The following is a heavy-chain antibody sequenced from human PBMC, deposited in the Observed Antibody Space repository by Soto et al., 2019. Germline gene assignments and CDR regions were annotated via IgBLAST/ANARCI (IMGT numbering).Heavy chain of an antibody. CDR3: ARNVKGGAAGHGVYFDY. V-gene: IGHV6-1*01. Sequence: KQSQTLSLTCAISGDSVSSNSAAWNWIRQSPSRGLEWLGRTYYRSKWYNDYAVSVKSRITINPDTSKNQFSLQLNSVTPEDTAVYYCARNVKGGAAGHGVYFDYWGQGTLVTVSS. D-gene: IGHD6-13*01. CDR2: TYYRSKWYN. CDR1: GDSVSSNSAA. J-gene: IGHJ4*02.